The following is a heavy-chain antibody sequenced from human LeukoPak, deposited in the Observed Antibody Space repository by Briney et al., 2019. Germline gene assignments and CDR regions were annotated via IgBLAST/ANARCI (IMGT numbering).Heavy chain of an antibody. CDR1: GYTFTTYG. V-gene: IGHV1-18*01. Sequence: ASVKVSCKASGYTFTTYGLSWVRQAPGQGLEWLGWISTYDDNIKYAQSLQGRLTLTIDTSTSTAYMELRSLTSDDTAVYYCARVYYWAKYSVSGGYSGYDEPYYYYMDVWGKGTTVTISS. CDR2: ISTYDDNI. J-gene: IGHJ6*03. D-gene: IGHD5-12*01. CDR3: ARVYYWAKYSVSGGYSGYDEPYYYYMDV.